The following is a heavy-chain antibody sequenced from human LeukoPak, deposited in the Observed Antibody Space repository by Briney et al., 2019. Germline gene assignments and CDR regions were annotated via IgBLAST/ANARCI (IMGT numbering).Heavy chain of an antibody. CDR2: ISFDGTNK. J-gene: IGHJ3*02. V-gene: IGHV3-30-3*01. Sequence: PGRSLRLSCAASGFTFTNYAMQWVRQAPGKGLEWVAIISFDGTNKDYADYVKGRFTISRDNSENTLFLQMKSLRAEDTAVYYCTREGYYAFDIWGQGTMVTASS. CDR3: TREGYYAFDI. D-gene: IGHD3-22*01. CDR1: GFTFTNYA.